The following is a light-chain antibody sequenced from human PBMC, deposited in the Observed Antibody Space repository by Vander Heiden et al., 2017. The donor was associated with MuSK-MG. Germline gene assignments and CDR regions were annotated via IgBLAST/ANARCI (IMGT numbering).Light chain of an antibody. CDR3: CSSAGSSTFYVV. CDR2: EFS. V-gene: IGLV2-23*02. J-gene: IGLJ2*01. Sequence: QSALTQPASVSGSPGQSITISCTGTSSDVGSYNLVSWYQQHPGKAPKLMIYEFSKRPSGVSNRFSGSKSGNTASLTISRLPAEDEADYYCCSSAGSSTFYVVFGGGTKLTVL. CDR1: SSDVGSYNL.